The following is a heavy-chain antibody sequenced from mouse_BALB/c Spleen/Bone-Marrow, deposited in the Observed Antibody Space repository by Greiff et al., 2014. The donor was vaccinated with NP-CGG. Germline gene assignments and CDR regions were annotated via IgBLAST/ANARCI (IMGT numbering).Heavy chain of an antibody. V-gene: IGHV1-5*01. CDR3: ARNWDWVFAY. D-gene: IGHD4-1*01. CDR1: GYTFTNYW. Sequence: EVQPQQSGTVLARPGASLRMSCKASGYTFTNYWINWIKQRPGQGLEWIGAIYPGNNDAKYTQKFKAKAKLTAVTSTSTADMELSSLTNEDSAVYYCARNWDWVFAYWGQGTPVTVSA. CDR2: IYPGNNDA. J-gene: IGHJ3*01.